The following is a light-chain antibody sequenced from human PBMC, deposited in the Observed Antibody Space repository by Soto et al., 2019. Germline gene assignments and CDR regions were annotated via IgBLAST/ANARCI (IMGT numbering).Light chain of an antibody. CDR2: DAS. V-gene: IGKV3-20*01. Sequence: EIVLTQSPGNLSLSPGERATLSCRASQSVSSTHLAWYQQKPGQAPRLLIYDASSRATGIPDRFSGSGSGTDFTLTISRLEPEDFAVYCCQQFDGSLWTFGQGTRVEIK. J-gene: IGKJ1*01. CDR1: QSVSSTH. CDR3: QQFDGSLWT.